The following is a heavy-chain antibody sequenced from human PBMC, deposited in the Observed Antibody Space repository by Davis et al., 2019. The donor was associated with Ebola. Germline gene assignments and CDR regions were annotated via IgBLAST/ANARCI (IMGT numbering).Heavy chain of an antibody. CDR1: GFTFSNAW. J-gene: IGHJ6*02. Sequence: PGGSLRLSCAASGFTFSNAWMTWVRQAPGKGLEWVGRIKTKADGGTTDYAAPVKGRFTISRDDSTTTLYLQMNSLRTEDTAVYYCTTDPGITITFGGVINYYGMDVWGQGTTVTVSS. V-gene: IGHV3-15*01. CDR2: IKTKADGGTT. CDR3: TTDPGITITFGGVINYYGMDV. D-gene: IGHD3-16*02.